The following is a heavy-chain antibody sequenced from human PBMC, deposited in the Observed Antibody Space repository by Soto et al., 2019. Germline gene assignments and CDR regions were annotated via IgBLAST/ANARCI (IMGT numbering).Heavy chain of an antibody. CDR3: ARASAGALYDF. J-gene: IGHJ4*02. Sequence: QVQLVQSGAEVRKPGASVNVSCKTSGYIFTNYGVAWVRQAPGQGLELVAWISGYNDYPKHTQKFQGRVTVTTDTTTRTGYMELRNLRSDDTAVYYCARASAGALYDFWGQGTRVTVSS. D-gene: IGHD6-13*01. V-gene: IGHV1-18*01. CDR2: ISGYNDYP. CDR1: GYIFTNYG.